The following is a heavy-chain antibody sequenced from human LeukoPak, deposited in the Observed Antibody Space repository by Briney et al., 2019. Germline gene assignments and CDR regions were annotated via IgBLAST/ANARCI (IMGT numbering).Heavy chain of an antibody. CDR2: ISGSGGST. V-gene: IGHV3-23*01. Sequence: PGGSLRLSCAASGFTFSSYAMSWVRQAPGKGLEWVSAISGSGGSTYYADSVKGRFTISRDNSKNTLYLQMSSLRAEDTAVYYCAKGGGYCSSTSCKTRPFDPWGQGTLVTVSS. D-gene: IGHD2-2*01. CDR3: AKGGGYCSSTSCKTRPFDP. CDR1: GFTFSSYA. J-gene: IGHJ5*02.